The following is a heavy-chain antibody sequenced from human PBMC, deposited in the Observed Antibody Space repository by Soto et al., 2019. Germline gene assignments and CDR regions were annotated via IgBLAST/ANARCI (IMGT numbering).Heavy chain of an antibody. V-gene: IGHV3-48*03. CDR3: VRSWGVYCSSTRCYSPWLDP. D-gene: IGHD2-2*02. CDR1: GMTCMCHE. J-gene: IGHJ5*02. CDR2: ISSSGSPI. Sequence: GSLRLSGVASGMTCMCHEMNFVRQATGKGLDCVSYISSSGSPIDYADSVRGRFTISRDNAKNSVILQMNSLRVEDTAVYYCVRSWGVYCSSTRCYSPWLDPWGQGTLVTVSS.